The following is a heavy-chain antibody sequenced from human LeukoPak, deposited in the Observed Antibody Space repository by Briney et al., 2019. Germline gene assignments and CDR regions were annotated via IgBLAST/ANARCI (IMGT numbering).Heavy chain of an antibody. V-gene: IGHV4-59*05. CDR1: GGSISSYY. CDR3: ARLGTYSGNLFDS. Sequence: SETLSLTCTVSGGSISSYYWSWIRQPPGKGLEWTGSINYSGTTYYSSSLKSRITLSMDASKNQFSLRLTSVTAADTAVYYCARLGTYSGNLFDSWGQGTLVTVSS. CDR2: INYSGTT. J-gene: IGHJ4*02. D-gene: IGHD1-26*01.